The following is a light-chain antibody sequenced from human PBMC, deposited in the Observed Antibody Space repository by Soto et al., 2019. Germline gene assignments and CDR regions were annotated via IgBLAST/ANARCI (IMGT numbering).Light chain of an antibody. V-gene: IGLV2-14*01. Sequence: QSALTQPASVSGSPGQAITISCTGTSSDVVNYNYVSWYQQHPGKAPKLMMYEVSNRPSGVCHRFSGSKSGNPASLTISGLQAEDGTVYYCFSYTSSGTYGFGPGTKLTVL. J-gene: IGLJ1*01. CDR3: FSYTSSGTYG. CDR2: EVS. CDR1: SSDVVNYNY.